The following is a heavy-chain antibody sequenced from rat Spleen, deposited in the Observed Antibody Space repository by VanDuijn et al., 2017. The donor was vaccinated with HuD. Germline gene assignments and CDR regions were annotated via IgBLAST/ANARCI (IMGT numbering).Heavy chain of an antibody. D-gene: IGHD1-2*01. CDR1: GFTFNKYW. Sequence: EVQLVESGGGLVQPGRSLKLSCVASGFTFNKYWMSWIRQAPGKGLEWVASITNSGGHIYYPDSVKGRFTVSRDNAQNTLYLQMNSLRSEDTATYFCTSENYYSSPYWGQGVMVTVSS. V-gene: IGHV5-31*01. CDR2: ITNSGGHI. J-gene: IGHJ2*01. CDR3: TSENYYSSPY.